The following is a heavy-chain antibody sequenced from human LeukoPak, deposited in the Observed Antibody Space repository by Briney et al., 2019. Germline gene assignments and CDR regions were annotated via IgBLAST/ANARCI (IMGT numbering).Heavy chain of an antibody. CDR2: IWSDGSKE. D-gene: IGHD6-13*01. J-gene: IGHJ4*02. V-gene: IGHV3-33*01. Sequence: GNSLRLSCAASGFTFSSYGMHWVRQAPGKGLEGVAIIWSDGSKEYYADSVKGRFTISRDNSKNTLFLQMNSLRGEDTAVYHCARGRFSSSWLDYWGQGTLVTVSS. CDR1: GFTFSSYG. CDR3: ARGRFSSSWLDY.